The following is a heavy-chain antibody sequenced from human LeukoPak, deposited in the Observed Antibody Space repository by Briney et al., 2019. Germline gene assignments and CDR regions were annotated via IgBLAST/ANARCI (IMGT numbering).Heavy chain of an antibody. V-gene: IGHV3-48*03. CDR3: ARGQVGSRYYFDY. D-gene: IGHD6-13*01. CDR2: ISSSGSTI. CDR1: GFTLSSYE. Sequence: GGSLRLSCAASGFTLSSYEMNWVRQAPGKGLEWVSYISSSGSTIYYADSVKGRFTISRDNAKNSLYLQMNSLRAEDTAVYYCARGQVGSRYYFDYWGQGTLVTVSS. J-gene: IGHJ4*02.